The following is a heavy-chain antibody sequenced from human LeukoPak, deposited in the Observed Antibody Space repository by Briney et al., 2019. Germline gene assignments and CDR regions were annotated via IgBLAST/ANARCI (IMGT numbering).Heavy chain of an antibody. J-gene: IGHJ4*02. Sequence: SETLSLTCAVYGGPLSGYYWSWIRQPPGKGLEWIGEILLGGSTNYNPSLKSRVTMSLDTSRNQFSLKLSSVTAADTALYYCARAPYLSPSYWGQGTLVTVSS. V-gene: IGHV4-34*12. CDR1: GGPLSGYY. CDR2: ILLGGST. CDR3: ARAPYLSPSY. D-gene: IGHD3-16*01.